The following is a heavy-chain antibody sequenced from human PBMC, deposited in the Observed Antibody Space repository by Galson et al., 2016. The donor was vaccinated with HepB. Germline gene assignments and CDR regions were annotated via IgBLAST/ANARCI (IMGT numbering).Heavy chain of an antibody. Sequence: SLRLSCAASGFTVSNNYMKWVRQAPGKGLEWVPLIYSNGDTRYADSVKGRFTVSRDNFKSTVYLHMNNLRAEDTAMYYCSRDRHRLSQNTVIGLWGQGTLVTVSS. CDR2: IYSNGDT. V-gene: IGHV3-53*01. J-gene: IGHJ4*02. CDR1: GFTVSNNY. D-gene: IGHD2/OR15-2a*01. CDR3: SRDRHRLSQNTVIGL.